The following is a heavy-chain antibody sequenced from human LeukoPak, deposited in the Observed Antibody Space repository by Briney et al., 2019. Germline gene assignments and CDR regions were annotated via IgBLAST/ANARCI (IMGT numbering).Heavy chain of an antibody. J-gene: IGHJ2*01. V-gene: IGHV4-34*01. CDR1: GVSLRGSY. D-gene: IGHD1-14*01. CDR2: IDHSGST. CDR3: ARGGNGWYFDL. Sequence: SETLSLTGAVQGVSLRGSYWSWIRQPPGKGLQCIGQIDHSGSTHSIPSLKSRVTISLDTSQSQVSLKVNSVTAADTAVYFCARGGNGWYFDLWGRGTLVTVSS.